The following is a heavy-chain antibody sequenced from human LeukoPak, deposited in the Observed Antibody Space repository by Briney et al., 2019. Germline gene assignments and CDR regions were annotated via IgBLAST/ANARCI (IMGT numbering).Heavy chain of an antibody. CDR1: GGSISSYY. V-gene: IGHV4-59*01. D-gene: IGHD1-26*01. J-gene: IGHJ5*02. CDR2: IYYSGST. CDR3: ARDSHVVGAKGWFDP. Sequence: SETLSLTCTVSGGSISSYYWSWIRQPPGKGLGWIGYIYYSGSTNYNPSLKSRVTISVDTSKNQFSLKLSSVTAADTAVYYCARDSHVVGAKGWFDPWGQGTLVTVSS.